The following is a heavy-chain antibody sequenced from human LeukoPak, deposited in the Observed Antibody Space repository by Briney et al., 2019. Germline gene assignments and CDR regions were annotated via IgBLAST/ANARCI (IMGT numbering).Heavy chain of an antibody. CDR2: ISYDGSNK. Sequence: GGSLRLSCAASGFTFSSYGMHWVRQAPGKGLEWVAFISYDGSNKYYADSVKGRFTISRDNSKNTLYLQMNDLRADDTAVYYCAKARYDGEVMIAATDYWGQGTLVTVSS. J-gene: IGHJ4*02. CDR1: GFTFSSYG. V-gene: IGHV3-30*02. CDR3: AKARYDGEVMIAATDY. D-gene: IGHD2-15*01.